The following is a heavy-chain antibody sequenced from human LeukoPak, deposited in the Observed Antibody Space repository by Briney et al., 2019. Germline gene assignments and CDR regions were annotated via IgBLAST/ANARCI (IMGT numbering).Heavy chain of an antibody. V-gene: IGHV1-18*01. CDR2: IRTQNGNT. CDR1: GYTFTSYG. Sequence: GASVKVSSKASGYTFTSYGISWVRQAPGQGLEWMAWIRTQNGNTNYAQQLQGRVTMTTDTSTSTAYMELRSLRSDDTAVYYCARDWENIGYCGSTSCPSNAFDIWGQGTMVTVSS. J-gene: IGHJ3*02. D-gene: IGHD2-2*01. CDR3: ARDWENIGYCGSTSCPSNAFDI.